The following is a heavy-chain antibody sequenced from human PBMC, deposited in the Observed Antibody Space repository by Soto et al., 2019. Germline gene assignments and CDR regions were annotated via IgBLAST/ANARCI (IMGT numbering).Heavy chain of an antibody. Sequence: XETLSLSGAVSCGSISSSHYYWGWIRQPPGKGLEWIGSIFYSGSTYYNPSLKSRVTISVDTSKNQFSLKLRSVTAADTAVFYCESDVVATCMDVWGQGTTVTVSS. D-gene: IGHD2-21*02. CDR2: IFYSGST. CDR1: CGSISSSHYY. V-gene: IGHV4-39*02. CDR3: ESDVVATCMDV. J-gene: IGHJ6*02.